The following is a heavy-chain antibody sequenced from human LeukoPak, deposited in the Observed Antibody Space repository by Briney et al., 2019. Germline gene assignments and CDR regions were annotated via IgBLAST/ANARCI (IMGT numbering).Heavy chain of an antibody. V-gene: IGHV3-30*18. CDR2: IPYDGSSK. J-gene: IGHJ4*02. CDR1: GFTFSNYG. Sequence: GGSLRLSCAASGFTFSNYGMHWVRQAPGKGLEWVATIPYDGSSKYYAESVKGRFTISRANSKNTLYLQMNSLRDEDTAVFYCAKVSGFKITFGGVLDWGQGTPVTVSS. D-gene: IGHD3-16*02. CDR3: AKVSGFKITFGGVLD.